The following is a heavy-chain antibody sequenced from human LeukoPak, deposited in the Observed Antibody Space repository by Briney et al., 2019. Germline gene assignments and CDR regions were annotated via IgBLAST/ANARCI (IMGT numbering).Heavy chain of an antibody. CDR3: ARELGYSYPYYFDY. J-gene: IGHJ4*02. CDR1: GFTFSSYA. D-gene: IGHD5-18*01. Sequence: PGGSLRLSCAASGFTFSSYAMHWVRQAPGKGLEWVAVISYDGSNKYYADSVKGRFTISRDNSKNTLYLQMNSLRAEDTAVYYCARELGYSYPYYFDYWGQGTLVTVSS. CDR2: ISYDGSNK. V-gene: IGHV3-30*04.